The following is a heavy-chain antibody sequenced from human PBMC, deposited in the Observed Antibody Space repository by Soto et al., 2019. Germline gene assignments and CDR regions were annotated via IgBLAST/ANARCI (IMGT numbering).Heavy chain of an antibody. J-gene: IGHJ6*02. CDR2: IYTSGST. V-gene: IGHV4-4*07. D-gene: IGHD2-2*01. CDR3: AREVVVVPAATAYYYYGMDV. Sequence: SETLSLTCTVSGGSISSYYWSWIRQPAGKGLEWIGRIYTSGSTNYNPSLKSRVTMSVDTSKNQFSLKLSSVTAADTAVYYCAREVVVVPAATAYYYYGMDVWGQGTTVTVSS. CDR1: GGSISSYY.